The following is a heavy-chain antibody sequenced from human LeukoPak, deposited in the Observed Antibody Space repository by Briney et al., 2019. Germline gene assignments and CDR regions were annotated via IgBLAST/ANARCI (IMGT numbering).Heavy chain of an antibody. Sequence: GGSLRLSCAASGFIFRSYEMNWIRQTPGKGLEWLSYISTSGTDVKYADSVKGRFTISRDNAKNSLYLQMNSLRADDTGVYYCARDEDTFDYWGQGTLVTVSS. CDR1: GFIFRSYE. J-gene: IGHJ4*02. CDR3: ARDEDTFDY. CDR2: ISTSGTDV. V-gene: IGHV3-48*03.